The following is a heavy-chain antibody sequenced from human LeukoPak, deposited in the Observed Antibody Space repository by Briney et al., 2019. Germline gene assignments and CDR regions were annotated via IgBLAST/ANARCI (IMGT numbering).Heavy chain of an antibody. V-gene: IGHV1-18*04. D-gene: IGHD2-8*01. Sequence: GASVKVSCKASGYTFTGYYMHWVRQAPGQGLEWMGWISAYNGNTNYAQKLQGRVTMTTDTSTSTAYMELRSLRSDDTAVYYCARNCTNGACNWGQGTLVTVSS. CDR2: ISAYNGNT. J-gene: IGHJ4*02. CDR3: ARNCTNGACN. CDR1: GYTFTGYY.